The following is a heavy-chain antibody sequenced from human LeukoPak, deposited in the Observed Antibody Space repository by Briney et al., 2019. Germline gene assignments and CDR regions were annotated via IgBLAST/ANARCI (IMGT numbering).Heavy chain of an antibody. CDR1: GFTFSHFG. D-gene: IGHD5-12*01. V-gene: IGHV3-30*12. J-gene: IGHJ4*02. Sequence: GGSLRLSCAASGFTFSHFGMHWVRQAPGKGLEWVAFIAYDGSSKYYADSLKGRITISRDNSKNTLYLQMNGLRVEDTAVYYCVTAIVATILGGYLDFWGQGTLVSVSS. CDR2: IAYDGSSK. CDR3: VTAIVATILGGYLDF.